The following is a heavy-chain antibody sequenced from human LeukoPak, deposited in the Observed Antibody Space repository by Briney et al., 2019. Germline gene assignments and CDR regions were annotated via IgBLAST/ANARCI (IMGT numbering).Heavy chain of an antibody. V-gene: IGHV1-2*02. CDR3: ARDLTRIAAADPYYYYYYYMDV. Sequence: GASVKVSCKASGYTFTGYYMHWVRQAPGQGLEWMGWINPNSGGTNYAQKFQGRVTMTRDTSISTAYMELSRLRSDDTAVYYCARDLTRIAAADPYYYYYYYMDVWGKGTTVTVSS. CDR2: INPNSGGT. D-gene: IGHD6-13*01. CDR1: GYTFTGYY. J-gene: IGHJ6*03.